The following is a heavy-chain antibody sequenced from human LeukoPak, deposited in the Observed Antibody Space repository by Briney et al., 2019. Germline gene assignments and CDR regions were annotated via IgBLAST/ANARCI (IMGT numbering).Heavy chain of an antibody. J-gene: IGHJ4*02. CDR2: IYHSGST. D-gene: IGHD1-14*01. CDR1: GYSISSGYY. Sequence: SETLSLTCAVSGYSISSGYYWGWIRQPPGKGLEWIGSIYHSGSTYYNPSLKSRVTISVDTSKNQFSLKLSSVTAADTAVYYCTTRAHWGQGTLVTVSS. CDR3: TTRAH. V-gene: IGHV4-38-2*01.